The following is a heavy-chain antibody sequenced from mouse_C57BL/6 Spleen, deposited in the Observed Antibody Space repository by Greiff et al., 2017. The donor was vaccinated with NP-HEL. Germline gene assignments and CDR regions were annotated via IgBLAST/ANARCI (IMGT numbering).Heavy chain of an antibody. CDR3: VSDGYDWYFDV. D-gene: IGHD2-3*01. Sequence: EVHLVESGGGLVQPKGSLKLSCAASGFSFNTYAMNWVRQAPGKGLEWVARIRSKSNNYATYYADSVKDRFTISRDDSESMLYLQMNNLKTEDTAMYYCVSDGYDWYFDVWGTGTTVTVSS. J-gene: IGHJ1*03. CDR1: GFSFNTYA. CDR2: IRSKSNNYAT. V-gene: IGHV10-1*01.